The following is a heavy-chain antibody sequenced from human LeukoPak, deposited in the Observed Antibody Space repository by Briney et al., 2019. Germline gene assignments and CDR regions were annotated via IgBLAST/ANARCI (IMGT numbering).Heavy chain of an antibody. CDR3: AKVMAARPFDP. CDR1: GFTFVSYW. CDR2: INGYGSST. V-gene: IGHV3-74*01. Sequence: GWSLRLSCAASGFTFVSYWMHWVRQAPGKGLVWVSRINGYGSSTDFADSVKGRFTISRHNAKNTLYLQMNGLRAEDTAVYYCAKVMAARPFDPWGQGTLVTVSS. J-gene: IGHJ5*02. D-gene: IGHD6-6*01.